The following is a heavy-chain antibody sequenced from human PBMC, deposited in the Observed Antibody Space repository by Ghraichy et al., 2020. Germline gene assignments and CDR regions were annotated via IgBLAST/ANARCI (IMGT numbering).Heavy chain of an antibody. CDR3: ARDRGYCSGGSCPGGIGWFDP. J-gene: IGHJ5*02. V-gene: IGHV3-21*01. Sequence: LTCAASGFTFSSYSMNWVRQAPGKGLEWVSSISSSSSYIYYADSVKGRFTISRDNAKNSLYLQMNSLRAEDTAVYYCARDRGYCSGGSCPGGIGWFDPWGQGTLVTVSS. D-gene: IGHD2-15*01. CDR1: GFTFSSYS. CDR2: ISSSSSYI.